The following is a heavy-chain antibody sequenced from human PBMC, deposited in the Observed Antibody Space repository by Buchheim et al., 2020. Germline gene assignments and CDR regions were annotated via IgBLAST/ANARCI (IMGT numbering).Heavy chain of an antibody. CDR3: ARERAASDYYYYGMDV. J-gene: IGHJ6*01. CDR1: GFTFSSYE. V-gene: IGHV3-48*03. Sequence: EVQLVESGGGLVQPGGSLRLSCAASGFTFSSYEMNWVRQAPGKGLEWVSYISSSGSTIYYADSVKGRFTISRDNAKNSLYLPMNSLRAEDTAVYYCARERAASDYYYYGMDVWVKGP. CDR2: ISSSGSTI. D-gene: IGHD2-15*01.